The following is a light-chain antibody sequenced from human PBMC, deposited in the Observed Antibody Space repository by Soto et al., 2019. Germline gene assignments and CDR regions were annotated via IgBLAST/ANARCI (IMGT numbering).Light chain of an antibody. CDR2: GAS. V-gene: IGKV3-20*01. Sequence: EIVLTQSPGTLSLSPGERATLSCRASQSVSSSYLAWYQQKPGQAPRLLIYGASSPATGIPDRFSGSGSGTDFTLTISRLEPEDFAVYYCQQYGRSPYTFGQGTKLEIK. CDR1: QSVSSSY. CDR3: QQYGRSPYT. J-gene: IGKJ2*01.